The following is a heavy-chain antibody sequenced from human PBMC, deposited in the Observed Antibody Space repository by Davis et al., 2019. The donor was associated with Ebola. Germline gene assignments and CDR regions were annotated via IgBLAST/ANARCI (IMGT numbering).Heavy chain of an antibody. CDR2: IKQDGSEK. CDR3: ARGPSTGNSFSH. Sequence: GGSLRLSCAASGFTFSSYWMSWVRQAPGKGLEWVTNIKQDGSEKYYVDAVKGRFTISRDNAKNSLFLQMNSLRAEDTAVYYCARGPSTGNSFSHWSQGTLVTVSS. CDR1: GFTFSSYW. V-gene: IGHV3-7*01. J-gene: IGHJ4*02. D-gene: IGHD4-23*01.